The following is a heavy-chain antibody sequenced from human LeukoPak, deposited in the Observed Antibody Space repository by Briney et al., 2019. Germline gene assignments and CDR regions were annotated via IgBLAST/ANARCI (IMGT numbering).Heavy chain of an antibody. V-gene: IGHV1-3*01. Sequence: ASVKVSCKASRYTFTSYAIHWVRQAPGQRLEWMGWINAGNGNTKYSQKFQGRVTITRDTSASTAYMELRSLRSEDTAVYYCARDGPDTSGWYGDYFDYWGQGTLVTVSS. J-gene: IGHJ4*02. CDR1: RYTFTSYA. CDR3: ARDGPDTSGWYGDYFDY. CDR2: INAGNGNT. D-gene: IGHD6-19*01.